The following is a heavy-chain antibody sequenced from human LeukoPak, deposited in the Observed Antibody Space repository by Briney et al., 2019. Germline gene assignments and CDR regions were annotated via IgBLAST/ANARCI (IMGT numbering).Heavy chain of an antibody. CDR1: GGSISGGGHS. J-gene: IGHJ1*01. CDR2: IYRTEST. CDR3: AADNSDTDEVAEYFQH. D-gene: IGHD3-22*01. Sequence: SETLSLTCAVSGGSISGGGHSWSWIRQSPGKGLEWIGYIYRTESTFYNPSLKSRVTISVDTSENQISLKLSSVTAADTAVYYCAADNSDTDEVAEYFQHWGQGTLVIVSS. V-gene: IGHV4-30-2*06.